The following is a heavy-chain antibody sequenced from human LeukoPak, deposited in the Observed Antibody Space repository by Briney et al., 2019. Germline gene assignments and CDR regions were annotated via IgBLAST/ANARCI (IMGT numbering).Heavy chain of an antibody. CDR2: INPNSGGT. J-gene: IGHJ4*02. CDR3: VPTGDKGLYYFDY. CDR1: GYTFTGYY. V-gene: IGHV1-2*02. Sequence: ASVKVSCKTSGYTFTGYYMHWVRQAPGQGLEWMGYINPNSGGTNYAQRFQGRVTITRDTSISTAYMELSRLRSDDTAVYYCVPTGDKGLYYFDYWGQGTLVIVSS. D-gene: IGHD2-21*01.